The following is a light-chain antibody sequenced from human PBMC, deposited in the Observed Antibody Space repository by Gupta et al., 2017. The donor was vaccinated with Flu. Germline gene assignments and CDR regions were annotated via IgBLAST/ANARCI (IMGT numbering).Light chain of an antibody. J-gene: IGKJ5*01. V-gene: IGKV1-8*01. CDR1: QAITNF. CDR3: QQYYYLPVT. CDR2: GSS. Sequence: PSSFSASLGDRVTITCRASQAITNFLAWYQQKPGKAPNLLIFGSSTLQSGVPSRFSGSGSGTDFTLTISGLQSEDFATYFCQQYYYLPVTFGQGTRLEIK.